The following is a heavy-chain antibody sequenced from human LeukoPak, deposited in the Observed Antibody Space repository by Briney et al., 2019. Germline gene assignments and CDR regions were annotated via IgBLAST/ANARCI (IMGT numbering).Heavy chain of an antibody. CDR1: GVSISSSSYY. V-gene: IGHV4-39*01. CDR3: ARIQGRYSSSWYLGGNPALFFDY. D-gene: IGHD6-13*01. J-gene: IGHJ4*02. Sequence: TSETLSLTCTVSGVSISSSSYYWGWIRQPPGKGLEWTGSIYYSGSTYYNPSLKSRVTISVDTSKNQFSLKLSSVTAADTAVYYCARIQGRYSSSWYLGGNPALFFDYWGQGTLVTVSS. CDR2: IYYSGST.